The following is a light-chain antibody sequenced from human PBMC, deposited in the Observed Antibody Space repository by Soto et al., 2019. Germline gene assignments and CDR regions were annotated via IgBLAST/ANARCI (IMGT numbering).Light chain of an antibody. CDR2: GAS. Sequence: EIVSTQSPGTLSLPPGERATLSCRASHSFSNNYLAWYQQKPGQAPRLLIYGASNRATGIPDRFSGSGSGTDFTLTISGLEPEDFAVYYCQQYGNSRGTFGQGTKVDIK. CDR3: QQYGNSRGT. J-gene: IGKJ1*01. CDR1: HSFSNNY. V-gene: IGKV3-20*01.